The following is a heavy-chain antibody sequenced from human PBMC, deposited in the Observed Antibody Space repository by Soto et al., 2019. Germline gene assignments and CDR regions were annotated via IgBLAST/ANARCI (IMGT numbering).Heavy chain of an antibody. CDR1: GFTFSSYS. D-gene: IGHD6-13*01. Sequence: GGSLRLSCAASGFTFSSYSMNWVRQAPGKGLEWVSSISSSSSYIYYADSVKGRFTISRDNAKNSLYLQMNSLRAEDTAVYYCARNIAAADHYYYYYGMDVWGQGTTVTV. CDR3: ARNIAAADHYYYYYGMDV. V-gene: IGHV3-21*01. J-gene: IGHJ6*02. CDR2: ISSSSSYI.